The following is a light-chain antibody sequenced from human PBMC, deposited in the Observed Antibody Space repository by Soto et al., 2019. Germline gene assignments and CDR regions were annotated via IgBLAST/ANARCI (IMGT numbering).Light chain of an antibody. Sequence: QSALTQPASVSGSPGQSITISCTGTSSDVGSYNLVSWYQQHPGKAPKLMIYEGSKRPSGVSNRFSGSKSGNTASLTISGLQAEDEADYYCCSYAGSSISYVFGTGTKLTV. CDR2: EGS. J-gene: IGLJ1*01. V-gene: IGLV2-23*01. CDR1: SSDVGSYNL. CDR3: CSYAGSSISYV.